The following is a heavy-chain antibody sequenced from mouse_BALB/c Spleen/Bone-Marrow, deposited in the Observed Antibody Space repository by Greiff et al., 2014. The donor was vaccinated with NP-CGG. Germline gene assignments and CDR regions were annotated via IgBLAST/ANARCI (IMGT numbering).Heavy chain of an antibody. V-gene: IGHV1-69*02. CDR3: ARDSITTVVATDY. CDR1: GYTFTSYW. Sequence: QVQLKESGAELVKPGASVKLSCKASGYTFTSYWMHRVKQRPGQGLEWIGEIDPSDSYTNYNQKFKGKATLTVDKSSSTAYMQLSSLTSEDSAVYYCARDSITTVVATDYWGQGTTLTVSS. CDR2: IDPSDSYT. J-gene: IGHJ2*01. D-gene: IGHD1-1*01.